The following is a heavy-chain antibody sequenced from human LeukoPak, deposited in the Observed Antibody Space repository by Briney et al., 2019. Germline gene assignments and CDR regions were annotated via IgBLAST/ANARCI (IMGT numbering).Heavy chain of an antibody. Sequence: PSGTLSLTCAVSGGSISSSNWWSWVRQPPGKGLEWIGEIYHSGSTNYNPSLKSRVTISVDKSKNQFSLKLSSVTAADTAVYYCASHTYYYDSSGYPAVGYYYYYYMDVWGKGTTVTVSS. CDR1: GGSISSSNW. J-gene: IGHJ6*03. D-gene: IGHD3-22*01. CDR3: ASHTYYYDSSGYPAVGYYYYYYMDV. V-gene: IGHV4-4*02. CDR2: IYHSGST.